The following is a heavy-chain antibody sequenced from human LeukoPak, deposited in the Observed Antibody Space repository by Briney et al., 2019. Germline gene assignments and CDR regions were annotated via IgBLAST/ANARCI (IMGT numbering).Heavy chain of an antibody. CDR2: MSYDGTNK. Sequence: GGSLRLSCAASGFTFSLHTMHWVRQAPGKGPEWVALMSYDGTNKYYEDSVKGRFTISRDNSKNSLYLQMNSLRAEDTALYYCAKGYCSSTSCYLYFDYWGQGTLVTVSS. D-gene: IGHD2-2*01. J-gene: IGHJ4*02. CDR3: AKGYCSSTSCYLYFDY. V-gene: IGHV3-30*18. CDR1: GFTFSLHT.